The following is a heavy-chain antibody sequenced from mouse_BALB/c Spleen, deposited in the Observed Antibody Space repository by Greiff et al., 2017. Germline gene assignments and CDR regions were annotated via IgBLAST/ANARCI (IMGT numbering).Heavy chain of an antibody. CDR2: ISYSGST. V-gene: IGHV3-2*02. CDR3: ARRRYYAMDY. J-gene: IGHJ4*01. CDR1: GYSITSDYA. Sequence: EVHLVESGPGLVKPSQSLSLTCTVTGYSITSDYAWNWIRQFPGNKLEWMGYISYSGSTSYNPSLKSRISITRDTSKNQFFLQLNSVTTEDTATYYCARRRYYAMDYWGQGTSVTVSS.